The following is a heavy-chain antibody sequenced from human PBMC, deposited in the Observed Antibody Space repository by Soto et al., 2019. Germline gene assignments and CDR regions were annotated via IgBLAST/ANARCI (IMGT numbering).Heavy chain of an antibody. D-gene: IGHD3-9*01. CDR1: GDSLSSGGHY. CDR2: IYDSVNT. Sequence: QVQLQESGPGLVKPSQTLSLTCTVSGDSLSSGGHYWSWIRQHPGKGLEWIGHIYDSVNTYYSPSLRSRVTISADMSKNQFSLNLRSVTAADTAVYYCARVDHRGNFAILTDYWGQGTLVTVSS. CDR3: ARVDHRGNFAILTDY. V-gene: IGHV4-31*03. J-gene: IGHJ4*02.